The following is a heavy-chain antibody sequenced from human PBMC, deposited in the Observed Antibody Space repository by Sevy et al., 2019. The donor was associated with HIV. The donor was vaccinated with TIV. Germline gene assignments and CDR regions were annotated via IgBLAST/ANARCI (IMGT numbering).Heavy chain of an antibody. D-gene: IGHD6-13*01. CDR2: ISSRSSEI. Sequence: GGSLRLSCVASGFIFRDRYMSWIRQAPGKGLEWVSFISSRSSEINYADSVKGRITVSRDNAKNALYLQMNSLRAEETAVYYCAGDFMPVASAGTGALGVWGQGTAATVSS. J-gene: IGHJ6*02. CDR3: AGDFMPVASAGTGALGV. V-gene: IGHV3-11*05. CDR1: GFIFRDRY.